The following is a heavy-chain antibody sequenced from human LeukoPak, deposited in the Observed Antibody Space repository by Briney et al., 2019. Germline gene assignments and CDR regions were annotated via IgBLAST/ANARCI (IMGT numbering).Heavy chain of an antibody. Sequence: GGSLKISCKGSGYSFTSYWVGWVRQMPGKGLEWMGIIYPGDSDTRYSPSFQGQVTISADKSISTTYLQWSSLKASDTAMYYCARRYCSGGSCYDYWGQGTLVTVSS. CDR3: ARRYCSGGSCYDY. CDR2: IYPGDSDT. J-gene: IGHJ4*02. CDR1: GYSFTSYW. D-gene: IGHD2-15*01. V-gene: IGHV5-51*01.